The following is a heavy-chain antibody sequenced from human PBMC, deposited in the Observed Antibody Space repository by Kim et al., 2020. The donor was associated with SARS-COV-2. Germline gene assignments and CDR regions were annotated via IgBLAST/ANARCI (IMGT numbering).Heavy chain of an antibody. CDR3: ARDRGDYYDSSGYQKAYYYYGMDV. Sequence: GGSLRLSCAASGFTVSSNYMSWVRQAPGKGLEWVSVIYSGGSTYYADSVKGRFTISRHNSKNTLYLQMNSLRAEDTAVYYCARDRGDYYDSSGYQKAYYYYGMDVWGQGTTVTVSS. CDR2: IYSGGST. D-gene: IGHD3-22*01. CDR1: GFTVSSNY. V-gene: IGHV3-53*04. J-gene: IGHJ6*02.